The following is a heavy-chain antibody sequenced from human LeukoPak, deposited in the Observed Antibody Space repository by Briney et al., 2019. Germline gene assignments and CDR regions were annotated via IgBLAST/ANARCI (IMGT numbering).Heavy chain of an antibody. J-gene: IGHJ5*02. CDR1: GGSVSSGSYY. CDR2: IYYSGST. V-gene: IGHV4-61*01. Sequence: SETLSLTCTVSGGSVSSGSYYWNWIRQPPGKGLEWIGYIYYSGSTNYTPSLKSRVTISVDTSKNQFSLKLSSVTAADTAVYYCARVLAAACWFDAWGQGTLVTVSS. CDR3: ARVLAAACWFDA. D-gene: IGHD6-13*01.